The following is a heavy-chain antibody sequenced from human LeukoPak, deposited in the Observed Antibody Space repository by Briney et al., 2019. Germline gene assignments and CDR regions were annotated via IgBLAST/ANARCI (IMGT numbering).Heavy chain of an antibody. CDR1: GFTFSSYS. CDR3: AKEDQEGDAFDI. J-gene: IGHJ3*02. V-gene: IGHV3-21*04. Sequence: PGGSLRLSCAASGFTFSSYSMNWVRQAPGKGLEWVSSISSSSYIYYADSVKGRFTISRDNSKNTLYLQMNSLRAEDTAVYYCAKEDQEGDAFDIWGQGTMVTVSS. CDR2: ISSSSYI. D-gene: IGHD2-2*01.